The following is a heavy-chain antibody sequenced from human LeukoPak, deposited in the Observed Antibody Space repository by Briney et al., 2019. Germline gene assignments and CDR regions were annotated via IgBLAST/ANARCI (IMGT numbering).Heavy chain of an antibody. CDR1: GFTFSSYA. CDR2: ISGSGGST. D-gene: IGHD3-22*01. V-gene: IGHV3-23*01. Sequence: GGSLRLSCAASGFTFSSYAMHWVRQAPGKGLEWVSVISGSGGSTYYADSVKGRFTISRDNSKNTLSLQMNSLRAEDTAVYYCAKAVDYYDRSGSRNNVYYWGEGTLVTVSS. J-gene: IGHJ4*02. CDR3: AKAVDYYDRSGSRNNVYY.